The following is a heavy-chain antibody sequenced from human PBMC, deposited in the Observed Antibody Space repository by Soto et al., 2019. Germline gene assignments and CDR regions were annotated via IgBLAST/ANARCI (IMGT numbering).Heavy chain of an antibody. CDR2: INTDGTST. V-gene: IGHV3-74*01. J-gene: IGHJ4*02. Sequence: EVQLVESGGGLVQPGGSLRLSCAASGFSFSSYWMHWVRQAPGRGLMWVSRINTDGTSTSYADSVKGRFTISRDNGKNTLYLQMNSLRAEDTAVYYCARGSGCQAGVHGYWGKGILITVSS. CDR3: ARGSGCQAGVHGY. CDR1: GFSFSSYW. D-gene: IGHD6-25*01.